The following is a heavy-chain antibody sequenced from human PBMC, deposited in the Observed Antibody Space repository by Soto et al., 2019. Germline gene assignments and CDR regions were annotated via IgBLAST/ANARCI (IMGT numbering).Heavy chain of an antibody. J-gene: IGHJ4*02. CDR3: ARDFYPLAYYFDP. Sequence: QVQLVQSEAEVKKPGASVKVSCEASGYTFINHGISWVRQAPGQGLEWMGWVSGSNGNTKYAQKFQGGVTMTTETSTSTAHMELRNLRSDDTAVYFCARDFYPLAYYFDPWGQGTLVTVSS. CDR1: GYTFINHG. CDR2: VSGSNGNT. V-gene: IGHV1-18*04.